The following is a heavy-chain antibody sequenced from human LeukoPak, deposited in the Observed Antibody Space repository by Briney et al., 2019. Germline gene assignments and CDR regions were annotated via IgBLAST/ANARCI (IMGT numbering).Heavy chain of an antibody. J-gene: IGHJ4*02. Sequence: GESLKISCKGSGYSFTNYWIGWVRQMPGKGLEWMGIIYPGDSDTKYSPSFQGQVTISADKSISTAYLQWSSLKASDTAMCYCARRPGKYQPLPFDYWGRGTLVTVSS. D-gene: IGHD2-2*01. CDR1: GYSFTNYW. V-gene: IGHV5-51*01. CDR3: ARRPGKYQPLPFDY. CDR2: IYPGDSDT.